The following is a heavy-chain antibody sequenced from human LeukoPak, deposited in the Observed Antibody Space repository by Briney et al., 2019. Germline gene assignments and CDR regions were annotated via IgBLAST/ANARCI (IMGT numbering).Heavy chain of an antibody. CDR2: FDPEDGET. CDR1: RYTLTELS. CDR3: ATDGLVSGVSYYFDY. D-gene: IGHD3-10*01. J-gene: IGHJ4*02. Sequence: ASVKVSCKVPRYTLTELSMHWVRQAPGKGLEWMGGFDPEDGETIYAQKSQGRVTMTEDTSTETAYMELSSLRSEDTAMYYCATDGLVSGVSYYFDYWGQGTLVTVSS. V-gene: IGHV1-24*01.